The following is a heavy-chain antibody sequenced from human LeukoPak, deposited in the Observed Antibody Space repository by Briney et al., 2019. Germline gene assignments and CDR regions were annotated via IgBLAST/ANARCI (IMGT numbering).Heavy chain of an antibody. CDR2: ISGSGGNT. J-gene: IGHJ4*02. D-gene: IGHD3-16*01. V-gene: IGHV3-23*01. CDR1: GFTFSSYA. CDR3: AKDGGRGNYSDY. Sequence: GGSLRLSCTASGFTFSSYAMRWVRQAPGKGLEWVAVISGSGGNTYPADSVKGRFTISRDNSKNTLYLQMNSLEAEASAVYYCAKDGGRGNYSDYWGQGTLVTVSS.